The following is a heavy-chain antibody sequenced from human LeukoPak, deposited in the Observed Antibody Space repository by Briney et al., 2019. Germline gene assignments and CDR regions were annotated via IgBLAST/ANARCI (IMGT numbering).Heavy chain of an antibody. D-gene: IGHD6-19*01. CDR2: IRGGSGNT. CDR1: GFIFTNYA. J-gene: IGHJ4*02. Sequence: PGGSPRLSSTASGFIFTNYAMAWVRQAPGKGLQWGSGIRGGSGNTYYADSVKGRFTISTDNSKITVYMQMNSLRAEDTAVYYCAREVAAGFDYWGPGTLVIVSS. CDR3: AREVAAGFDY. V-gene: IGHV3-23*01.